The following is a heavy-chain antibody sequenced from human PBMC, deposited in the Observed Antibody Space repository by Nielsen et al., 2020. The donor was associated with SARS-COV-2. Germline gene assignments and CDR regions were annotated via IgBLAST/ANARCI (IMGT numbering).Heavy chain of an antibody. V-gene: IGHV3-30*04. J-gene: IGHJ4*02. Sequence: GESLKISCVASGFTFSHYAMHWVRQAPGKGLEWVAIISYDGSKKYYADSVKGRFTISRDDSKNTLYLQMNSLRPDDTAVYYCARDSWDSLRYFVHWGQGAQVTVSS. CDR2: ISYDGSKK. CDR3: ARDSWDSLRYFVH. CDR1: GFTFSHYA. D-gene: IGHD3-22*01.